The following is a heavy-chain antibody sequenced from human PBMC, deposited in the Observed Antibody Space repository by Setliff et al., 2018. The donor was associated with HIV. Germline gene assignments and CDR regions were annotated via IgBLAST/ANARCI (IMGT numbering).Heavy chain of an antibody. Sequence: SETLSLTCTVSGGSISSSHDFWNWIRQPPGKGLAWIGAISYGGITYYNPSLTSRVTISVDTSKNQFSLKVTSVTAADTAVYYCARVPGRDYYDTSGDFDYWGLGTLVTVSS. V-gene: IGHV4-39*07. CDR3: ARVPGRDYYDTSGDFDY. J-gene: IGHJ4*02. CDR1: GGSISSSHDF. D-gene: IGHD3-22*01. CDR2: ISYGGIT.